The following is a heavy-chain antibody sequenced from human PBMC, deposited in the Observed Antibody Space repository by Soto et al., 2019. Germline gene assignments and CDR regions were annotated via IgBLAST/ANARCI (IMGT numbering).Heavy chain of an antibody. CDR2: INPSSDAT. Sequence: QVQLVQSGAEARKPGASVRVSCKASGYTFIDYFIHWVRQAPGQGLEWMGCINPSSDATDYSQKLRGRVTMTRDTSIGTASMELSRLRSDDNAVYYCVRGLRWRDLDYWGQGTPVTVSA. D-gene: IGHD2-15*01. V-gene: IGHV1-2*02. CDR3: VRGLRWRDLDY. J-gene: IGHJ4*02. CDR1: GYTFIDYF.